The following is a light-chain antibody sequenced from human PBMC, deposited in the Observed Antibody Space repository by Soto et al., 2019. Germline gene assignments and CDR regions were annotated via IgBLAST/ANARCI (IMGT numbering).Light chain of an antibody. J-gene: IGKJ1*01. CDR1: QSFNSSY. V-gene: IGKV3-20*01. CDR3: QQYGTSPRT. Sequence: MVLTQSPGTLSLCSGERVYSSCRAGQSFNSSYLAWYQQKPGQAPRLLIYATSSRATGIPDRFSGSGSQTDFTLTISRLEPEDFAVYYCQQYGTSPRTFGQGTKVDIK. CDR2: ATS.